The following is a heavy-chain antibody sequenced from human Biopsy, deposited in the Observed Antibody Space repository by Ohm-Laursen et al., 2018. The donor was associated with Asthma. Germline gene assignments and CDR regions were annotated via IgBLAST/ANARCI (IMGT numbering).Heavy chain of an antibody. V-gene: IGHV1-69*13. D-gene: IGHD3-22*01. CDR3: ARSYDTDSYPVLVLDY. CDR1: GGTFSNFA. Sequence: SVKVSCNAPGGTFSNFAISWVRQAPGQGLEWLGGIMTVFGTTNYAQKFQGRVTITADESTSTAYMELSRLRSEDTAVYYCARSYDTDSYPVLVLDYWGQGTLVTVSS. J-gene: IGHJ4*02. CDR2: IMTVFGTT.